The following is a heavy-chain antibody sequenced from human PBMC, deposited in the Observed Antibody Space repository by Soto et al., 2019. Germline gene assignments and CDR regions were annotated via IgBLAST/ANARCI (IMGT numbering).Heavy chain of an antibody. J-gene: IGHJ5*02. CDR3: ARARGYDILTGYYRFDP. V-gene: IGHV4-59*01. CDR2: IYYSGST. Sequence: SGTLSLTCTVSGGSISSYYWSWIRQPPGKGQEWIGYIYYSGSTNYNPSLKSRVTISVDTSKNQFSLKLSSVTAADTAVYYCARARGYDILTGYYRFDPWGQGTLVTVSS. D-gene: IGHD3-9*01. CDR1: GGSISSYY.